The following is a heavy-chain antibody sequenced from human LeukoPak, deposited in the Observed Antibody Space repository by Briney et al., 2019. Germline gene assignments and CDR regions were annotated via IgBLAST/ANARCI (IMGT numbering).Heavy chain of an antibody. V-gene: IGHV4-59*08. CDR1: GGSISSYY. CDR2: IYYSGST. Sequence: SETLSLTCTVSGGSISSYYWSWIRQPPGKGLEWIGYIYYSGSTNYNPSLKSRVTISVDTSKNQFSLNLSSVTAADTALFYCASRYSNGWSFDYWGQGALVTVSS. D-gene: IGHD6-19*01. CDR3: ASRYSNGWSFDY. J-gene: IGHJ4*02.